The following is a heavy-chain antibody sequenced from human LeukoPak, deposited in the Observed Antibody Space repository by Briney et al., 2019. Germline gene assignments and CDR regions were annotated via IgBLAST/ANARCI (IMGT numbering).Heavy chain of an antibody. CDR3: AKGSMIGVSYFDY. V-gene: IGHV3-23*01. CDR1: GFTVSSNY. Sequence: GGSLRLSCAASGFTVSSNYMSWVRQAPGKGLEWVSVISGSGGSTYYADSVKGRFTISRDNSKNTLYLQMNSLRAEDTAVYYCAKGSMIGVSYFDYWGQGTLVTVSS. CDR2: ISGSGGST. J-gene: IGHJ4*02. D-gene: IGHD3-22*01.